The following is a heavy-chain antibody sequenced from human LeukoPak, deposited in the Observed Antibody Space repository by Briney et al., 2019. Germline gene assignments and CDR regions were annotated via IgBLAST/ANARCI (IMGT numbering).Heavy chain of an antibody. CDR3: VRTSSSYYFDH. V-gene: IGHV4-4*07. CDR1: RGSISTYY. J-gene: IGHJ4*02. D-gene: IGHD6-13*01. CDR2: IDTSGST. Sequence: SETLSLTCTVSRGSISTYYWSWIRQPAGKGLEWIGRIDTSGSTNYNPSLKSRVTMSVDTSQNQFSLTLSSVTAADTAVYYCVRTSSSYYFDHWGQGTLVTVSS.